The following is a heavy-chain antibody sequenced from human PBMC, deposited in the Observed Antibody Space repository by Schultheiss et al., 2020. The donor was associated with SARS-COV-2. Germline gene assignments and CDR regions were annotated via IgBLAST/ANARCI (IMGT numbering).Heavy chain of an antibody. V-gene: IGHV1-18*01. CDR1: GGTFSSYA. J-gene: IGHJ3*02. D-gene: IGHD1-26*01. Sequence: ASVKVSCKASGGTFSSYAISWVRQAPGQGLEWMGWISAYNDNTNYAQNLQGRVTMTTDPSTSTAYMELSRLRSDDTAVYYCAREGGSYWGDAFDIWGQGTTVTVAS. CDR3: AREGGSYWGDAFDI. CDR2: ISAYNDNT.